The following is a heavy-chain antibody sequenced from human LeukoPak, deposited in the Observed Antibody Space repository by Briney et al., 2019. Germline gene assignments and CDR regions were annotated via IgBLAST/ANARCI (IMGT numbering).Heavy chain of an antibody. V-gene: IGHV1-18*04. Sequence: GASVKVSCKASGYTFTNYGISWVRQAPGQGLEWMGWISDYSGNTNYAQKLQGRVTMTTDTYTRTAYMEVRSLRSDDAAVYYCAREGFSSGRTGDYWGQGTLVTVSS. CDR1: GYTFTNYG. CDR3: AREGFSSGRTGDY. J-gene: IGHJ4*02. D-gene: IGHD6-19*01. CDR2: ISDYSGNT.